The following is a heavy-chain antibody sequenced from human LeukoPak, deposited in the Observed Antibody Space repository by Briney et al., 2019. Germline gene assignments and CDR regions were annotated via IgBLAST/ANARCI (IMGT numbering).Heavy chain of an antibody. D-gene: IGHD5-18*01. J-gene: IGHJ4*02. CDR3: ARDAYSYGYVFDY. Sequence: GGSLRLSCAASGFTFSSYAMHWVRQAPGKGLEWVAVISYDGSNKYYADSVKGRFTISRDNSKNTLYLRMNSLRAEDTAVYYCARDAYSYGYVFDYWGQGTLVTVSS. CDR2: ISYDGSNK. V-gene: IGHV3-30-3*01. CDR1: GFTFSSYA.